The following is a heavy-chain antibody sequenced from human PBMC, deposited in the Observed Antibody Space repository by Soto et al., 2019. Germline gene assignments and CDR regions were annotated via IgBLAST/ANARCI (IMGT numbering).Heavy chain of an antibody. CDR2: IIPIFGTA. J-gene: IGHJ5*02. V-gene: IGHV1-69*13. CDR3: ARSRKYSSSYDWFDP. Sequence: ASVKVSCKASGGTFSSYAISWVLQAPGQGLEWMGWIIPIFGTANYAQKFQGRVTITADESTSTAYMELSSLRSEDTAVYYCARSRKYSSSYDWFDPWGQGTLVTVSS. CDR1: GGTFSSYA. D-gene: IGHD6-6*01.